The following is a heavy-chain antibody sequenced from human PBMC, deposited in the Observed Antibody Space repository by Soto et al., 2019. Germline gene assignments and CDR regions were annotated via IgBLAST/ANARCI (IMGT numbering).Heavy chain of an antibody. CDR2: ISSSSSTI. CDR3: ARDYYDYVWGSYRSDNLFDY. J-gene: IGHJ4*02. D-gene: IGHD3-16*02. V-gene: IGHV3-48*02. Sequence: GKGLEWVSYISSSSSTIYYADSVKGRFTISRDNAKNSLYLQMNSLRDEDTAVYYCARDYYDYVWGSYRSDNLFDYWGQGTPVTVSS.